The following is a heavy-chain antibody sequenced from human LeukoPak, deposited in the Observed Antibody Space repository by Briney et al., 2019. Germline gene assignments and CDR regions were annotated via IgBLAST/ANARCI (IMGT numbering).Heavy chain of an antibody. J-gene: IGHJ4*02. CDR3: ARAPTGIAAAGDY. D-gene: IGHD6-13*01. Sequence: GGSLRLSCAASGFTFSSYSMNWVRQAPGKGLEWVSSISSSSSYIYYADSVKGRFTVSRDNAKNSLYLQMNSLRAEDTAVYYCARAPTGIAAAGDYWGQGTLVTVSP. CDR1: GFTFSSYS. V-gene: IGHV3-21*01. CDR2: ISSSSSYI.